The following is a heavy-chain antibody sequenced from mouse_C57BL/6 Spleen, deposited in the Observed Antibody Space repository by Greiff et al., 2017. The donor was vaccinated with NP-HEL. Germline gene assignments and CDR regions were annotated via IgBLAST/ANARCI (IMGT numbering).Heavy chain of an antibody. D-gene: IGHD2-3*01. Sequence: EVQVVESGGGLVKPGGSLKLSCAASGFTFSDYGMHWVRQAPETGLEWVAYISSGSSTISYADTVKGRFTISRDNAKNTLFLQMTRLRSEDTAMYYCARRGWLPPYAMDYWGQGTSVTVSS. CDR1: GFTFSDYG. CDR2: ISSGSSTI. J-gene: IGHJ4*01. CDR3: ARRGWLPPYAMDY. V-gene: IGHV5-17*01.